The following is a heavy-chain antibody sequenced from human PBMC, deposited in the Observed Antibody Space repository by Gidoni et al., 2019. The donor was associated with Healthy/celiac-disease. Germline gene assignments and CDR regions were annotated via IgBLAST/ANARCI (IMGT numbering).Heavy chain of an antibody. CDR1: GFPFSSFR. Sequence: QVQLVESGGGVVQPGRSLRLSCAASGFPFSSFRMPWVRQGPGKGLERGAVIWYDGSNKYYADSVKGRFTISRDNSKNTLYLQMNSLRAEDTAVYYCAREEAPYSSSWAPDFGYWGQGTLVTVSS. V-gene: IGHV3-33*01. D-gene: IGHD6-13*01. CDR3: AREEAPYSSSWAPDFGY. J-gene: IGHJ4*02. CDR2: IWYDGSNK.